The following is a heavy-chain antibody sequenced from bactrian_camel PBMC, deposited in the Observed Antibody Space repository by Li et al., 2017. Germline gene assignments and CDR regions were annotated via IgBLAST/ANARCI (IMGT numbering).Heavy chain of an antibody. J-gene: IGHJ6*01. D-gene: IGHD6*01. CDR2: LWIGGATT. V-gene: IGHV3S42*01. Sequence: VQLVESGGGSVQAGGSLTLSCAAGRYTYKRNCMGWFRQRPGKDREGVAVLWIGGATTSYADSVKGRFIISQDNAKNTVYLQMNSLKPEDTAMYYCAAGGRRFGGSCYAESGYWGLGTQVTVS. CDR3: AAGGRRFGGSCYAESGY. CDR1: RYTYKRNC.